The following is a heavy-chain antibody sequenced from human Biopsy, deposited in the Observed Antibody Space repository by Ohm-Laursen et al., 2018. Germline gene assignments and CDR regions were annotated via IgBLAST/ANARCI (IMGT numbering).Heavy chain of an antibody. V-gene: IGHV4-34*01. CDR1: DGSFSGYY. J-gene: IGHJ6*02. Sequence: SDTLSLTWAAYDGSFSGYYWSWLRQSPGMGLEWIGEINPSGGTNYNPSLAGRVSISLDTSKIHLALKLSSVTAADTAVYYCASVAGPRTDYYYSNMDVWGRGTTVTVSS. CDR2: INPSGGT. CDR3: ASVAGPRTDYYYSNMDV. D-gene: IGHD2-2*01.